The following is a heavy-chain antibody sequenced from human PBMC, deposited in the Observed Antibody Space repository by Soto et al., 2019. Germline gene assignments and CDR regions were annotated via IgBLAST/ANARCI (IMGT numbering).Heavy chain of an antibody. CDR2: TYYRSKWYN. CDR3: ARDPVEEPYGDSKYAFDI. V-gene: IGHV6-1*01. CDR1: GDSVSSNSAA. D-gene: IGHD4-17*01. J-gene: IGHJ3*02. Sequence: SQTLSLTCAISGDSVSSNSAAWNWIRQSPSRGLEWLGRTYYRSKWYNDYAVSVKSRITINPDTSKNQFSLQLNSVTPEDTAVYYCARDPVEEPYGDSKYAFDIWGQGTMVTVSS.